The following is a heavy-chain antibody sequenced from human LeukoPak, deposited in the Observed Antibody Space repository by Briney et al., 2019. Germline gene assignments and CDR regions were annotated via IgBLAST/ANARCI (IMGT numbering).Heavy chain of an antibody. CDR2: INHSGST. J-gene: IGHJ4*02. CDR3: ARAVVVAATPGYFDY. CDR1: GGSFSGYY. D-gene: IGHD2-15*01. V-gene: IGHV4-34*01. Sequence: SETLSLTCAVYGGSFSGYYWSWIRQPPGKGLEWIGEINHSGSTNYNPSLKSRVTISADTSKNQFSLKLSSVTAADTAVYYCARAVVVAATPGYFDYWGQGTLVTVSS.